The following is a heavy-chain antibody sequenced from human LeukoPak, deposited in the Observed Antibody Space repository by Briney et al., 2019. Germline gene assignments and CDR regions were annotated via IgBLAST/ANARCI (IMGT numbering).Heavy chain of an antibody. Sequence: SETLSLTCSVSAGSISIYHWSWIRQPPGKGLEWIGYIYDSWSTTYNPSLRSRLTISLDASKHQFSLELSSVTAADTAIYYCVRVDSSNWHPTRFDPWGQGTLVTVSS. J-gene: IGHJ5*02. V-gene: IGHV4-59*01. D-gene: IGHD1-1*01. CDR1: AGSISIYH. CDR3: VRVDSSNWHPTRFDP. CDR2: IYDSWST.